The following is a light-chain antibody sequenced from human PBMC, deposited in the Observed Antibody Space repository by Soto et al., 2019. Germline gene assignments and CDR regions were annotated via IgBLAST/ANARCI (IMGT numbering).Light chain of an antibody. CDR3: XXXXEWPLT. V-gene: IGKV3-15*01. CDR2: FAS. J-gene: IGKJ4*01. CDR1: QSVSNN. Sequence: EIVMTQSPATLSVSPGERATLSCRASQSVSNNLAWYQQKPGQAPRLLIYFASTRATGIPARFSGSGSGAEFTLXIXXXXSXXXXXXXXXXXXEWPLTFGGGTKVETK.